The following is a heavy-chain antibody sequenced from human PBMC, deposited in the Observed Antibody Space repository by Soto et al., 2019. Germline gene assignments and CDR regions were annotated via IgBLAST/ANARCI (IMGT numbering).Heavy chain of an antibody. Sequence: GGSRRLSCEASGFTFSSYAMHWFRQAPGKGLEWVAVISYDGSNKYYADSVKGRFTISRDNSKNTLYLQMNSLRAEDTAVYYCARETYSSGWTPTFDYWGQGTLVTVSS. D-gene: IGHD6-19*01. CDR1: GFTFSSYA. CDR3: ARETYSSGWTPTFDY. CDR2: ISYDGSNK. J-gene: IGHJ4*02. V-gene: IGHV3-30-3*01.